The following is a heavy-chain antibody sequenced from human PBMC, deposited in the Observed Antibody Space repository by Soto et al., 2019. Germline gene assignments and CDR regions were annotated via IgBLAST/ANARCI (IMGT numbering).Heavy chain of an antibody. CDR1: GDSISSGNKY. CDR2: IFSSGTT. J-gene: IGHJ6*02. CDR3: ARVPSPFDYYYAMDV. Sequence: CTVSGDSISSGNKYWSWIRQPPGKGLEWIGYIFSSGTTRYNPSLKSRLTMSLDASQNQFSLKLNSLTDADTAVYFCARVPSPFDYYYAMDVWGQGTTVTVSS. D-gene: IGHD3-16*01. V-gene: IGHV4-30-4*01.